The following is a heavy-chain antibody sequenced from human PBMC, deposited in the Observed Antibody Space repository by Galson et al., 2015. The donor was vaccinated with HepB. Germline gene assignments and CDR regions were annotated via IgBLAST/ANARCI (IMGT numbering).Heavy chain of an antibody. CDR1: GFTFSSYG. Sequence: SLRLSCAASGFTFSSYGMHWVRQAPGKGLEWVAVIWYDGSNKYYADSVKGRFTISRDNSRNTLYLQMNSLRAEDTAVYYCARDGSYDFWSGSNNWFDPWGQGTLVTVS. CDR2: IWYDGSNK. J-gene: IGHJ5*02. V-gene: IGHV3-33*01. CDR3: ARDGSYDFWSGSNNWFDP. D-gene: IGHD3-3*01.